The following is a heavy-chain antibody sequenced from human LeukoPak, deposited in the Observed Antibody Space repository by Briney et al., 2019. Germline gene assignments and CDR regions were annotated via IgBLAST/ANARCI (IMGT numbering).Heavy chain of an antibody. V-gene: IGHV4-34*01. Sequence: PSETLSLTCAVYGGSFSGYYWSWIRQPPGKGLEWIGEINRSGSTNYNPSLKSRVTISVDTSKNQFSLRLSTVTAADTAMYYCASVSRGYYIDSWGQGTLVTVSS. CDR2: INRSGST. J-gene: IGHJ4*02. D-gene: IGHD3-22*01. CDR3: ASVSRGYYIDS. CDR1: GGSFSGYY.